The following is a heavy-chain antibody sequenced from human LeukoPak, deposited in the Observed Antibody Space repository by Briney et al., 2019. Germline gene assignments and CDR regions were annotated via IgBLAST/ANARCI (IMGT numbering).Heavy chain of an antibody. J-gene: IGHJ6*03. Sequence: PSETLSLTCTVSGGSISSSSYYWGWIRQPPGKGLEWIGSIYYSGSTYYNPSLKSRVTISVDTSKNQFSLKLSSVTAADTAVYYCARGPGGSSWYEVDDYYYYMDVWGKGTTVTVSS. D-gene: IGHD6-13*01. CDR3: ARGPGGSSWYEVDDYYYYMDV. V-gene: IGHV4-39*01. CDR2: IYYSGST. CDR1: GGSISSSSYY.